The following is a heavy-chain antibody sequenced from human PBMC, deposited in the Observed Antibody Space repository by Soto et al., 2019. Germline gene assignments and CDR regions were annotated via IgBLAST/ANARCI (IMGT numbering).Heavy chain of an antibody. V-gene: IGHV4-39*01. CDR2: IYYSGST. CDR3: ARHHLDYGDYGFDY. CDR1: GGSISSSSYY. J-gene: IGHJ4*02. Sequence: QLQLQESGPGLVKPSETLSLTCTVSGGSISSSSYYWGWIRQPPGKGLEWIGSIYYSGSTYYNPSLKGRVTISVDTSKNQFSLKLSSVTAADTAVYYCARHHLDYGDYGFDYWGQGTLVTVSS. D-gene: IGHD4-17*01.